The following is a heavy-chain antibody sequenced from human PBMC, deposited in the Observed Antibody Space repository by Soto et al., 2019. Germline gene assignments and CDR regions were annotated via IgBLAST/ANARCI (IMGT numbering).Heavy chain of an antibody. CDR3: ARHLASRDYYYYYGMDV. J-gene: IGHJ6*02. V-gene: IGHV5-51*01. D-gene: IGHD5-12*01. CDR1: GYSFTSYW. Sequence: GESLKISCKGSGYSFTSYWIGWARQMPGKGLEWMGIIYPGDSDTRYSPSFQGQVTISADKSISTAYLQWSSLKASDTAMYYCARHLASRDYYYYYGMDVWGQGTTVTVSS. CDR2: IYPGDSDT.